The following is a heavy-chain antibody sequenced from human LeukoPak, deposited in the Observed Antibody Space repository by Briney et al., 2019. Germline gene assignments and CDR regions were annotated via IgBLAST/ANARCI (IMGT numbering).Heavy chain of an antibody. CDR3: ARWARYSSSWYVVYYYMDV. CDR2: INHSGST. D-gene: IGHD6-13*01. J-gene: IGHJ6*03. Sequence: SETLSLTCAVYGGSFSGYYWSWIRQPPGKGLEWIGEINHSGSTNYNPSLKSRVTISVDTSKNQFSLKLSSVTAADTAVYYCARWARYSSSWYVVYYYMDVWGKGTTVTISS. V-gene: IGHV4-34*01. CDR1: GGSFSGYY.